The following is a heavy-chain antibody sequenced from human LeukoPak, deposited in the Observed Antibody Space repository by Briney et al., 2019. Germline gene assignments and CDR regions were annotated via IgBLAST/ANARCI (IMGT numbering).Heavy chain of an antibody. CDR2: INPNSGGT. CDR1: GYTFTGYY. V-gene: IGHV1-2*02. D-gene: IGHD2-2*01. J-gene: IGHJ4*02. CDR3: AFIGRYCSSTSCSFDY. Sequence: ALVKVSCKASGYTFTGYYMHWVRQAPGQGLEWMGWINPNSGGTNYAQKFQGRVTMTRDTSISTAYVELSRLRSDDTAVYYCAFIGRYCSSTSCSFDYWGQGTLVTVSS.